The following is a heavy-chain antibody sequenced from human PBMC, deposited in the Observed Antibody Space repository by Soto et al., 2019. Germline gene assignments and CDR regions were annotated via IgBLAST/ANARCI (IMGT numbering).Heavy chain of an antibody. CDR2: VYYRGRS. Sequence: SETLSLTCTVSGGSVTNSSYYWGWIRQSPGKGLEWIGSVYYRGRSYSKSSVKSRVTISVDTPKNRFPLSLNSVTASDTAVYFCVSQRTTVPTQAYFDYWGPGALVTV. CDR3: VSQRTTVPTQAYFDY. D-gene: IGHD4-17*01. CDR1: GGSVTNSSYY. V-gene: IGHV4-39*01. J-gene: IGHJ4*02.